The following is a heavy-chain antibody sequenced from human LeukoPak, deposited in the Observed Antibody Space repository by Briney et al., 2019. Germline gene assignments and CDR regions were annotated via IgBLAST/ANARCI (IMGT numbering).Heavy chain of an antibody. Sequence: SETLSLTCIVSGGSISSRSYYWGWIRQSPGKGLEWIGSISSGGSTYYNPSLKSRVTISVDTSKSQFSLKLRSVTVADTAVYYCARDRRFWSGYYWGSRFDPWGQGTLVTVSS. CDR3: ARDRRFWSGYYWGSRFDP. CDR2: ISSGGST. D-gene: IGHD3-3*01. V-gene: IGHV4-39*07. J-gene: IGHJ5*02. CDR1: GGSISSRSYY.